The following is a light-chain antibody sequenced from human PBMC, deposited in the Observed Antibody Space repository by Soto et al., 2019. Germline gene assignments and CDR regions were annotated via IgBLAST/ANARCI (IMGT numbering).Light chain of an antibody. CDR2: AAS. CDR1: QSINYY. V-gene: IGKV1-39*01. CDR3: QQYETLPIT. J-gene: IGKJ5*01. Sequence: DIPMTQSPSSLSAPVGDRVTITCRASQSINYYLNWYQQKVGEPPKLLIYAASSLQSGVPSRFSGSGSGADYTLTISRLQPEDIATYYCQQYETLPITFGQGTRLDI.